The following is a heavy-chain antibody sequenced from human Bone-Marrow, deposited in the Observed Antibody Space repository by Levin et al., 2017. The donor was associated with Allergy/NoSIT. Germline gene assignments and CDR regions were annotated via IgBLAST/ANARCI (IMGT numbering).Heavy chain of an antibody. CDR1: GFTLSRYS. D-gene: IGHD3-10*01. J-gene: IGHJ6*02. Sequence: PGGSLRLSCAASGFTLSRYSMNWVRQAPGKGLEWLSYISSGNSLFYSESVKGRFTISRDNGRNFLYLQMNSLRDDDTAVFYCARGAQSNSGFAVLDYYGMEVWGQGTPVTVSS. CDR2: ISSGNSL. CDR3: ARGAQSNSGFAVLDYYGMEV. V-gene: IGHV3-21*05.